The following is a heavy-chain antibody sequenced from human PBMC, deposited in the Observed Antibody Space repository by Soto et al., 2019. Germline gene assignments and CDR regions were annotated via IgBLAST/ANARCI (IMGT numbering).Heavy chain of an antibody. CDR3: AKDCRRLAVTGSAFDS. CDR2: ISGSGGHS. CDR1: GFTFNVYA. J-gene: IGHJ4*02. Sequence: EVQLLESGGGFVQPGGSLRLSCAASGFTFNVYAMAWVRQAPGQGLEWVSSISGSGGHSSYVDSVRGRFTISRDNVNNILSLDMSDLRAEDTALYYCAKDCRRLAVTGSAFDSWGQGALVTVSS. V-gene: IGHV3-23*01. D-gene: IGHD6-19*01.